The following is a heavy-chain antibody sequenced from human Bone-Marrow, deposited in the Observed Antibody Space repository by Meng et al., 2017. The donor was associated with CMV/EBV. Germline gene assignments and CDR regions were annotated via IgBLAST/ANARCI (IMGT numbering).Heavy chain of an antibody. CDR3: ARRPVLVQDLGFDP. D-gene: IGHD6-13*01. Sequence: SETLSLTCTVSGGSISSSSYYWGWIRQPPGKGLEWIGSIYYSGSTYYNPSLKSRVTISVDTSKNQFSLKLSSVTAADTAVYYCARRPVLVQDLGFDPWGQGTLVTVSS. CDR1: GGSISSSSYY. CDR2: IYYSGST. V-gene: IGHV4-39*01. J-gene: IGHJ5*02.